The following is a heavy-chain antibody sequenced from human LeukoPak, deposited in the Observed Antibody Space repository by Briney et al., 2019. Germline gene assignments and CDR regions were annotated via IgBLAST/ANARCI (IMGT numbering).Heavy chain of an antibody. D-gene: IGHD2-21*01. Sequence: ASVKVSCKASGYTFTGYYMHGVRQAPGQGLEWMGWINPNSGGTNYAQKFQGRVTMTRDTSISTAYMELSRLRSDDTAVYYCARDIVFGGGVGDYWGQGTLVTVSS. V-gene: IGHV1-2*02. CDR2: INPNSGGT. CDR1: GYTFTGYY. J-gene: IGHJ4*02. CDR3: ARDIVFGGGVGDY.